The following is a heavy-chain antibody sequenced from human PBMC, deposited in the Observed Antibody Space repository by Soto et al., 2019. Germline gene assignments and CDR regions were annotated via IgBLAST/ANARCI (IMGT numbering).Heavy chain of an antibody. J-gene: IGHJ4*02. Sequence: QVQLVESGGGVVQPGRSLRLSCAASGVTLSNFGMHWVRQAPGKGLEWVAVISRDGSTMFYADSVKGRFTIPRDSSRNTLYLQMNSLRAEDTAVYHCVGEVASGYWGQGTLVTVSS. CDR1: GVTLSNFG. CDR3: VGEVASGY. CDR2: ISRDGSTM. D-gene: IGHD2-21*01. V-gene: IGHV3-30*03.